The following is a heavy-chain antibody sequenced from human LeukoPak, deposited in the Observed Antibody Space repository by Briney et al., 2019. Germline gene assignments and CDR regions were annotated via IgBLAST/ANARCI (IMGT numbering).Heavy chain of an antibody. D-gene: IGHD2-2*02. CDR1: GGSISSGSYY. CDR3: ARGYCSSTSCYSYFDY. J-gene: IGHJ4*02. CDR2: IYTSGST. V-gene: IGHV4-61*02. Sequence: SETLSLTCTVSGGSISSGSYYWSWIRQPGGKGLEWIGRIYTSGSTNYNPSLKSRVTISVDTSKNQFSLKLSSVTAADTAVYYCARGYCSSTSCYSYFDYWGQGTLVTVSS.